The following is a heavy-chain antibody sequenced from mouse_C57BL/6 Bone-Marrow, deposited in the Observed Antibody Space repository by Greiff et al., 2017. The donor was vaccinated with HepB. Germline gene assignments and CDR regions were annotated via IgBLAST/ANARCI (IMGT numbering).Heavy chain of an antibody. V-gene: IGHV3-6*01. Sequence: VQLKESGPGLVKPSQSLSLTCSVTGYSITSGYYWNWIRQFPGNKLEWMGYISYDGSNNYNPSLKNRISITRDTSKNQFFLKLKSVTTEDTATYYCARDRDSSWFAYWGQGTLVTVSA. CDR3: ARDRDSSWFAY. CDR2: ISYDGSN. D-gene: IGHD3-3*01. J-gene: IGHJ3*01. CDR1: GYSITSGYY.